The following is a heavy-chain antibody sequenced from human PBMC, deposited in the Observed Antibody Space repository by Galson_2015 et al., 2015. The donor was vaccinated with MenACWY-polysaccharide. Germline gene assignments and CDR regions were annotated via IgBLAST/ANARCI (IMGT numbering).Heavy chain of an antibody. D-gene: IGHD4-23*01. CDR1: GYSFTNYW. J-gene: IGHJ2*01. CDR3: ARVYGGYSGYFDL. V-gene: IGHV5-51*01. CDR2: IYPADSDT. Sequence: QSGAEVKKPGESLKISCKGSGYSFTNYWIGWVRQMPGKGLEWMGIIYPADSDTRYSPSYQGQVTISADESISTAFLEWSSLKASDTAMYYCARVYGGYSGYFDLWGRGTLVTVSS.